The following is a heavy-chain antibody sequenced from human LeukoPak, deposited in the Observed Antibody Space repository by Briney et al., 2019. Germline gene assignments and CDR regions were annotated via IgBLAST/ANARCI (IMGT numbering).Heavy chain of an antibody. CDR1: GYTFTSYY. V-gene: IGHV1-46*01. CDR2: INPSGGST. D-gene: IGHD3-22*01. Sequence: ASVKVSCKASGYTFTSYYMHWVRQAPGQGLEWMGIINPSGGSTIYAQKFQGRVTMTEDTSTDTAYMELSSLRSEDTAVYYCATDPNDSMFSGAFDIWGQGTMVTVSS. J-gene: IGHJ3*02. CDR3: ATDPNDSMFSGAFDI.